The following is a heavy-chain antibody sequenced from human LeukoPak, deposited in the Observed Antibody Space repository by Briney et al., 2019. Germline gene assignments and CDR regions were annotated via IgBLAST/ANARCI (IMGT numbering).Heavy chain of an antibody. V-gene: IGHV4-59*01. Sequence: KPSETLSLTCTVSGGSISSYYWSWIRQPPGKGLEWIGYIYYSGSTNYNPSLKSRVTISVDTSKNQFSLKLSSVTAADTAVYYCARALYYYDSSGYYHYFDYWGQGTLVTVSS. D-gene: IGHD3-22*01. CDR1: GGSISSYY. J-gene: IGHJ4*02. CDR2: IYYSGST. CDR3: ARALYYYDSSGYYHYFDY.